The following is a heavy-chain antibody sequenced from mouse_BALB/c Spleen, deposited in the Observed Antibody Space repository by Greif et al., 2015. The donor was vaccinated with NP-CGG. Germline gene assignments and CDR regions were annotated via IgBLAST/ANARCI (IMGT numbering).Heavy chain of an antibody. CDR2: IDPSDSYT. CDR1: GYTFTSYW. Sequence: QVQLQQSGAELVKPGASVKMSCKASGYTFTSYWMHWVKQRPGQGLEWIGVIDPSDSYTSYNQKFKGKAALTVDTSSSTAYMQLSSLTSEDSAVYYCTRGGLGPAWFAYWGQGTLVTVSA. CDR3: TRGGLGPAWFAY. D-gene: IGHD2-4*01. V-gene: IGHV1S127*01. J-gene: IGHJ3*01.